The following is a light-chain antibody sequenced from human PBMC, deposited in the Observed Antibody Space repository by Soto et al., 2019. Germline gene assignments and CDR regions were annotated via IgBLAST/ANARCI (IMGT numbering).Light chain of an antibody. CDR3: QQSYITPYT. J-gene: IGKJ2*01. V-gene: IGKV1-39*01. Sequence: DIQMTQSPSSLPASVGDRVTITCRASQSIRNYLHWYQQKPGEAPELLIYATSNLQGGVPSRFSGSGSGTDFTLTISSLQPEDFATYYCQQSYITPYTFGQGTKLEIK. CDR2: ATS. CDR1: QSIRNY.